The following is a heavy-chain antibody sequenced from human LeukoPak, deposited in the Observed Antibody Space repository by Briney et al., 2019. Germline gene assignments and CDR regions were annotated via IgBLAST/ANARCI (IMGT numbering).Heavy chain of an antibody. D-gene: IGHD3-10*01. V-gene: IGHV1-8*01. Sequence: ASVKVSCKASGYTFTSYDINWVRQATGQGLEWMGWMNPNSGNTGYAQKFQGRVTMTRNTSISTAYMELSSLRSEDTAVYYCARGGTMVRGVIITLRRFPLHYYYGMDVWGQGTTVTVSS. CDR3: ARGGTMVRGVIITLRRFPLHYYYGMDV. CDR1: GYTFTSYD. CDR2: MNPNSGNT. J-gene: IGHJ6*02.